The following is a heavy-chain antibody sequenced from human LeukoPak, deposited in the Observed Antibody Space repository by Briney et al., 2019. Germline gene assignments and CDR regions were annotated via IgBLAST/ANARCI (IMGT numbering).Heavy chain of an antibody. CDR2: IFASGST. D-gene: IGHD2-2*02. J-gene: IGHJ4*02. CDR3: ARGMKDYTSSIGY. Sequence: SQTLSLTCTVSGGSISSCNYYWNWIRQPAGKGLEWIGRIFASGSTNYNASLKSRITISGDTSKNHFSLILTSVTAADTAVYYCARGMKDYTSSIGYWGQGTLVTVSS. V-gene: IGHV4-61*02. CDR1: GGSISSCNYY.